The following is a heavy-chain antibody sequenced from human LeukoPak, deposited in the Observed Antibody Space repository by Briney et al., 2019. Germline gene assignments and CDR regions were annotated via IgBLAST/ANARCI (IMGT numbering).Heavy chain of an antibody. CDR3: AKEGLPTSPYYYYYGMDV. D-gene: IGHD5-12*01. CDR2: ISYDGSNK. CDR1: GFTFSSYG. Sequence: GGSLRLSCAASGFTFSSYGMHWVRQAPGKGLEWVAVISYDGSNKYYADSVKGRFTISRDNSKNTLYLQMNSLRAEDTAVYYCAKEGLPTSPYYYYYGMDVWGQGTTVTVSS. J-gene: IGHJ6*02. V-gene: IGHV3-30*18.